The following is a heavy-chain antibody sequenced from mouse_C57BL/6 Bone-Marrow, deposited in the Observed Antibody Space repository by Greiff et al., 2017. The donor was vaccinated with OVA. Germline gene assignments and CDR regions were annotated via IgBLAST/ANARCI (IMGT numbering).Heavy chain of an antibody. Sequence: VQLQQSGPGLVQPSQSLSITCTVSGFSLTSYGVHWVRQSPGKGLEWLGVIWSGGSTDYNAALISRLSISKDNSKSHGFFKMNSLQADDTAIYDCDTSYYGYAYDAMDYWGQGTSGTVAT. D-gene: IGHD2-2*01. CDR1: GFSLTSYG. CDR3: DTSYYGYAYDAMDY. J-gene: IGHJ4*01. V-gene: IGHV2-2*01. CDR2: IWSGGST.